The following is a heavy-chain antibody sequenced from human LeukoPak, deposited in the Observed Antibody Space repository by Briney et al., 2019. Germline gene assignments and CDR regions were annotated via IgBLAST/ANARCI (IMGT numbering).Heavy chain of an antibody. D-gene: IGHD3-9*01. CDR2: ISHHGSNE. CDR3: ARVHDTTGYYHYFDS. CDR1: GFTFSTYP. Sequence: GGSLRLSCEASGFTFSTYPMHWVRQAPDKGLEWVAMISHHGSNEYYADSVKGRFTISRDNTKDTLYLQMNNPRVEDTAIYYCARVHDTTGYYHYFDSWGQGTLVTVSS. J-gene: IGHJ4*02. V-gene: IGHV3-30*04.